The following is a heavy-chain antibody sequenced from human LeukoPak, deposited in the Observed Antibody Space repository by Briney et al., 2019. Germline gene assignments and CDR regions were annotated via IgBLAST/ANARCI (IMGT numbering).Heavy chain of an antibody. Sequence: PGGSLRLSCAASGFTFSSYGMHWVRQAPGKGLEWVAFIRYDGSNKYYADSVKGQFTISRDNSKNTLYLQMNSLRAEDTAVYYCAKDFYDMNIPAAIDYYYYMDVWGKGTTVTVSS. CDR3: AKDFYDMNIPAAIDYYYYMDV. J-gene: IGHJ6*03. CDR2: IRYDGSNK. CDR1: GFTFSSYG. D-gene: IGHD2-2*01. V-gene: IGHV3-30*02.